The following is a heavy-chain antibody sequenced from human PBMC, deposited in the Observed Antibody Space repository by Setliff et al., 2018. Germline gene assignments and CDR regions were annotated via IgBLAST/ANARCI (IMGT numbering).Heavy chain of an antibody. CDR2: ISYVVGVT. V-gene: IGHV3-11*04. CDR1: GISFSDHF. Sequence: SLRLSCAASGISFSDHFMSWIRQAPGKGLEWVSFISYVVGVTYYGDSVKGRFTISRDNARRAVYLQMNSLGVDDTAIYYCGSGLHPDYPDYWGQGTLVTVSS. J-gene: IGHJ4*01. CDR3: GSGLHPDYPDY. D-gene: IGHD2-15*01.